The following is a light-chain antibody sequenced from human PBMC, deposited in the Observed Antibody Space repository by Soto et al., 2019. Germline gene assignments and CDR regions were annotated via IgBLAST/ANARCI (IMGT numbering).Light chain of an antibody. V-gene: IGLV2-11*01. Sequence: QSALTQPRSVSGSPGQSVTISCTGTSSDVGYYNYVSWYQQHPGKAPKLMIYDVSKRPSEVPDRFSGSKSGNTASLTISGLQAEDEADYYCCSYAGSYTFVLFGGGTKLTVL. CDR3: CSYAGSYTFVL. J-gene: IGLJ2*01. CDR1: SSDVGYYNY. CDR2: DVS.